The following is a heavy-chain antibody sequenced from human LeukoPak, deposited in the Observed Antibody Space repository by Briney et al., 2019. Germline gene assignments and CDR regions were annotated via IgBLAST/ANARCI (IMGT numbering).Heavy chain of an antibody. V-gene: IGHV4-39*01. CDR1: GGSISSNSYY. Sequence: PSETLSLTCAVSGGSISSNSYYWRWIRRPPGKGLEWIGSIYYSGSTYYNPSLKSRVTISVDTSKNQFSLKLSSVTAADTAVYYCARTRYYYNSRSYGAPYYFDYWGQGTLVTVSS. CDR3: ARTRYYYNSRSYGAPYYFDY. CDR2: IYYSGST. J-gene: IGHJ4*02. D-gene: IGHD3-10*01.